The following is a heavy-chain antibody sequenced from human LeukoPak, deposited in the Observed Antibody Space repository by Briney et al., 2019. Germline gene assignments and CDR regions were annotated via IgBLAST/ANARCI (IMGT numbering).Heavy chain of an antibody. CDR1: GYTFTSYY. Sequence: ASVKVSCKASGYTFTSYYMHWVRQAPGQGLEWMGIINPSGGSTSYAQKFQGRVTITRNTSISTAYMELSSLRSEDTAVYYCARGGLSYYYYMDVWGKGTTVTVSS. CDR3: ARGGLSYYYYMDV. J-gene: IGHJ6*03. V-gene: IGHV1-46*01. CDR2: INPSGGST. D-gene: IGHD3-10*01.